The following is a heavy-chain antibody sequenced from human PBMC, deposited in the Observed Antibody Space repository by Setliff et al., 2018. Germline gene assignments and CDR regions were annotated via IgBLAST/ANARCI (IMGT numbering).Heavy chain of an antibody. CDR1: GYPFTSYG. CDR3: AREDLRLGAFDI. V-gene: IGHV1-18*04. D-gene: IGHD2-21*01. CDR2: IVTYNDDT. Sequence: ASVKVSCKASGYPFTSYGVNWVRQAPGQGLEWMGRIVTYNDDTYYPRKFQGRVTMTTDTSTSTVYMELSSLRSEDTAVYYCAREDLRLGAFDIWGQGTMVTV. J-gene: IGHJ3*02.